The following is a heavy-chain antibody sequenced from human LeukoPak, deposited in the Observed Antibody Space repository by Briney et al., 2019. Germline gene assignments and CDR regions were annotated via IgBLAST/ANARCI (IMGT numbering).Heavy chain of an antibody. D-gene: IGHD2-15*01. J-gene: IGHJ6*02. CDR1: GFTFSGYA. CDR3: AKVVTACGGSCYSWVGYYYGMDV. Sequence: GGSLRLSCAASGFTFSGYAMSWVRQAPGKGLEWVSAISGSGGSTYYADSVKGRFTISRDNSKNTLYLQMNSLRAEDTAVYYCAKVVTACGGSCYSWVGYYYGMDVWGQGTTVTVSS. CDR2: ISGSGGST. V-gene: IGHV3-23*01.